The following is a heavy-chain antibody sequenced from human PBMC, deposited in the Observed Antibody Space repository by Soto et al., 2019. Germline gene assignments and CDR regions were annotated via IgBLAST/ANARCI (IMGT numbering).Heavy chain of an antibody. J-gene: IGHJ4*02. CDR2: ISSGSGSI. CDR3: ARDFWDY. D-gene: IGHD3-3*01. CDR1: GFTFTAYS. Sequence: EVQLVGSGGGLVQPGGSLRLSCAASGFTFTAYSMNWVRQAPGKGLEWVSYISSGSGSIYYADSVKGRFTISRDDAKNSLYLQMNSLRDEDTAVYYCARDFWDYWGQGTVVTVSS. V-gene: IGHV3-48*02.